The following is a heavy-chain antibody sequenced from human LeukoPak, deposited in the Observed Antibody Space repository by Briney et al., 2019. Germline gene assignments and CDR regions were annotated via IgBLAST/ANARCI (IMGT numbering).Heavy chain of an antibody. D-gene: IGHD6-13*01. J-gene: IGHJ4*02. Sequence: YSGSTYYNPSLKSRVTISVDTSKNQFSLKLSSVTAADTAVYYCARQYRAGIAAAGTAHFDYWGQGTLVTVSS. V-gene: IGHV4-31*02. CDR2: YSGST. CDR3: ARQYRAGIAAAGTAHFDY.